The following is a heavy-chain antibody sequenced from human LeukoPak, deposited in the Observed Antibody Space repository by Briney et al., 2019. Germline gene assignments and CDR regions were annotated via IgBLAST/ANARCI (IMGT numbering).Heavy chain of an antibody. CDR2: INHSGST. CDR1: GGSFSGYY. J-gene: IGHJ4*02. CDR3: ARVSDVLRFLEWAYVDY. V-gene: IGHV4-34*01. D-gene: IGHD3-3*01. Sequence: KSSETLSLTCAVYGGSFSGYYWSWIRQPPGKGLEWIGEINHSGSTNYNPSLKSRVTISVDTSKNQFSLKLSSVTAADTAVYYCARVSDVLRFLEWAYVDYWGQGTLVTVSS.